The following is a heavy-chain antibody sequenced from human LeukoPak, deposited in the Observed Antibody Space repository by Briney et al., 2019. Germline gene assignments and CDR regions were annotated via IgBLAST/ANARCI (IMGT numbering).Heavy chain of an antibody. CDR2: ISSSSSTI. Sequence: AGGSLRLSCAASGFTFSSYSMNWVRQAPGKGLEWVSYISSSSSTIYYADSVKGRFTISRDNAKNSLYLQMNSLRAEDTAVYYCASDTVRDFDYWGQGTLVTVSS. V-gene: IGHV3-48*04. CDR3: ASDTVRDFDY. D-gene: IGHD6-6*01. CDR1: GFTFSSYS. J-gene: IGHJ4*02.